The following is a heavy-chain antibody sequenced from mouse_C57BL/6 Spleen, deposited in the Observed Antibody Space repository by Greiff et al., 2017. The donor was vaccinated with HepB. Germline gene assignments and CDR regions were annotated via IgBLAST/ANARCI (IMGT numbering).Heavy chain of an antibody. J-gene: IGHJ3*01. CDR1: GYTFTDYE. V-gene: IGHV1-15*01. D-gene: IGHD2-4*01. Sequence: QVQLQQSGAELVRPGASVTLSCKASGYTFTDYEMHWVKQTPVHGLEWIGAIDPETGGTAYNQKFKGKAILTADKSSSTAYMELRSLTSEDSAVYYCTRDYDYVWFAYWGQGTLVTVSA. CDR3: TRDYDYVWFAY. CDR2: IDPETGGT.